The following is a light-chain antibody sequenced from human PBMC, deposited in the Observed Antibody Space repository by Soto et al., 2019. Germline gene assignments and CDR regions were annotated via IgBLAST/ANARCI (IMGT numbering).Light chain of an antibody. CDR3: QQYGTSPLS. CDR2: AAA. Sequence: EIVLTQSPGTLSLSPGEGATLSCRASENVYINSSAWYQQKPGQPPRLLIYAAATRASAVPDRFSGSGSGADFTLTITGLEPEDFAVYYCQQYGTSPLSFGPGTRVD. V-gene: IGKV3-20*01. CDR1: ENVYINS. J-gene: IGKJ3*01.